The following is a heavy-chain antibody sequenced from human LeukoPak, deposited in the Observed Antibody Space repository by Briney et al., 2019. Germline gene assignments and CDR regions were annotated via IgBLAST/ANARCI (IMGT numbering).Heavy chain of an antibody. V-gene: IGHV3-73*01. Sequence: PGGSLRLSCAASRFTFTGSAMHWVRQASGKGLEWVGRIRSKANSYATAYPASVKGRFTISRDDSKDTAYLEMNSLKTEDTAVYYCTRSYYGDLVSWGQGTLVTVSS. J-gene: IGHJ4*02. CDR3: TRSYYGDLVS. D-gene: IGHD4-17*01. CDR1: RFTFTGSA. CDR2: IRSKANSYAT.